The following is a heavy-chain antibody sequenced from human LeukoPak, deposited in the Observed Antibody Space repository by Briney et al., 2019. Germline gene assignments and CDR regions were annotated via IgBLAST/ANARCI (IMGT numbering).Heavy chain of an antibody. CDR2: ISSSSSYI. J-gene: IGHJ4*02. Sequence: GGSLRLSCAASGFTFSSYSMNWVRQAPGKGLEWVSSISSSSSYIYYADSVKGRFTISRDNAKNSLYLQMNSLRAEDTAVYYCAKYSSWVGAAIDYWGQGTLVTVSS. V-gene: IGHV3-21*01. CDR3: AKYSSWVGAAIDY. D-gene: IGHD2-15*01. CDR1: GFTFSSYS.